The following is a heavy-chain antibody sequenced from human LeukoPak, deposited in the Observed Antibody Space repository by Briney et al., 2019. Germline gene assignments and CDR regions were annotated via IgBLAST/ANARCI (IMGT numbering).Heavy chain of an antibody. CDR2: IYYSGST. V-gene: IGHV4-61*05. CDR3: ARTTRDRIFGVVIIHSPNAFDI. D-gene: IGHD3-3*01. J-gene: IGHJ3*02. CDR1: GDSISSSTYY. Sequence: SETLSLTCTVSGDSISSSTYYWSWIRQPPGKGLEWIGYIYYSGSTNYNPSLKSRVTISVDTSKNQFSLKLSSVTAADTAVYYCARTTRDRIFGVVIIHSPNAFDIWGQGTMVTVSS.